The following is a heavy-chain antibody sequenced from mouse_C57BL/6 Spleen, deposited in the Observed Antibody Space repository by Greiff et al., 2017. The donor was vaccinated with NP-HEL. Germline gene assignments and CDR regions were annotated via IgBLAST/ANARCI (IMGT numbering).Heavy chain of an antibody. V-gene: IGHV1-75*01. CDR3: ARSWYYGSSSHWYFDV. J-gene: IGHJ1*03. Sequence: QVQLQQSGPELVKPGASVKISCKASGYTFTDYYINWVKQRPGQGLEWIGWIFPGSGSTYYNEKFKGKATLTVDKSSSTAYMLLSSLTSEDSAVYFCARSWYYGSSSHWYFDVWGTGTTVTVSS. CDR1: GYTFTDYY. D-gene: IGHD1-1*01. CDR2: IFPGSGST.